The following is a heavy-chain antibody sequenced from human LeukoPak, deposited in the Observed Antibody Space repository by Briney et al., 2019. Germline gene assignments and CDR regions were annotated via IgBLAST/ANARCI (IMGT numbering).Heavy chain of an antibody. D-gene: IGHD3-10*01. CDR2: ISSSGSTI. Sequence: GGSLRLSCAASGFTFTDYYMSWIRQAPGKGLEWVSYISSSGSTIYYADSVKGRFTISRDNAKNSLYLQMNSLRAEDTAVYSCARATMGGEFDYWGQGTLVTVSS. CDR3: ARATMGGEFDY. J-gene: IGHJ4*02. V-gene: IGHV3-11*01. CDR1: GFTFTDYY.